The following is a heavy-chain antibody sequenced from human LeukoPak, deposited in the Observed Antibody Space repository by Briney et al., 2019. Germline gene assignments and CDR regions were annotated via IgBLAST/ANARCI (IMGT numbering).Heavy chain of an antibody. V-gene: IGHV3-30*02. CDR3: AKPLYCSSTSCQSRPFDP. Sequence: GGSLRLSCAASGFTFSSYGMHWVRQAPGKGLEWVAFIRYDGSNKYYAGSVKGRFTISRDSSKNTLYLQMNSLRAEDTAVYYCAKPLYCSSTSCQSRPFDPWGQGTLVTVSS. D-gene: IGHD2-2*01. CDR1: GFTFSSYG. CDR2: IRYDGSNK. J-gene: IGHJ5*02.